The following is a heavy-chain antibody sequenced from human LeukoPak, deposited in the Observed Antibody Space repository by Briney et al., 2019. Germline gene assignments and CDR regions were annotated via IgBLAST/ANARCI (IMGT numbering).Heavy chain of an antibody. D-gene: IGHD6-19*01. CDR2: INHSGST. V-gene: IGHV4-34*01. Sequence: ASETLSLTCAVYGGSFSGYYWSWIRQPPGKGLEWIGEINHSGSTNYNPSLKSRATISVDTSKNQFSLNLSSVTAADTAVYYCARGPAPYTSGWYFWFGPWGQGALVTVSS. CDR3: ARGPAPYTSGWYFWFGP. CDR1: GGSFSGYY. J-gene: IGHJ5*02.